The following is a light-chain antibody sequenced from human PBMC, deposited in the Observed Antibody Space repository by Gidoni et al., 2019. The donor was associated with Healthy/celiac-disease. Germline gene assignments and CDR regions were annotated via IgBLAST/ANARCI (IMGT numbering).Light chain of an antibody. CDR3: QQYNSYSGYT. V-gene: IGKV1-5*03. CDR1: QSISSW. CDR2: TAS. Sequence: DIQMTQSPSTLSASVGDRVTITCRDSQSISSWLAWYQQKPGKAPKLLIYTASSLESGVPSRFSGSGSGTEFTLTISSLQPDDFATYYCQQYNSYSGYTFGQGTKLEIK. J-gene: IGKJ2*01.